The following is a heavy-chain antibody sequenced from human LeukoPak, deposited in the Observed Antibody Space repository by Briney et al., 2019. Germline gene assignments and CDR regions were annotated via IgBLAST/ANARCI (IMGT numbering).Heavy chain of an antibody. Sequence: SETLSLTCTVSGASVSNNNYYWGWIRQPPGKGLEWLGSIYYSGDTYNNPPLKSRVTISVDTAKSQFSLRLTSMTAADTAVYYCARDVAGNTFDYWGQGTLVTVSS. CDR3: ARDVAGNTFDY. CDR1: GASVSNNNYY. CDR2: IYYSGDT. D-gene: IGHD5-12*01. J-gene: IGHJ4*02. V-gene: IGHV4-39*07.